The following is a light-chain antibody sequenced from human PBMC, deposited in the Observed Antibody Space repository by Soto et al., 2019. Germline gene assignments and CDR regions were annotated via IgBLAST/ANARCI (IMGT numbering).Light chain of an antibody. CDR3: QQYKSSPIT. CDR1: QSVLYDANNKNY. Sequence: DIVMTQSRDSLAVSLGEGATISCKSSQSVLYDANNKNYLGWYQKKPGQPPRLLIHWASIRESGVPERFSGNGSGTDFTLTISSLQAEDVAVYYCQQYKSSPITFGQGTRLEIK. CDR2: WAS. J-gene: IGKJ5*01. V-gene: IGKV4-1*01.